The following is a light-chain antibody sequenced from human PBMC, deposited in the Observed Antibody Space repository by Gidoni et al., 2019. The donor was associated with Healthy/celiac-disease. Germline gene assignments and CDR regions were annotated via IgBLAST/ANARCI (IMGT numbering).Light chain of an antibody. CDR1: QGISSY. J-gene: IGKJ2*01. V-gene: IGKV1-8*01. CDR3: QQYYSYPPT. CDR2: AAS. Sequence: AIRLTQSPSSLSASTGDRVTITCRPSQGISSYLAWYQQKPGKAPKLLIYAASTLQSGVPSRFSGSGSGTDFTLTISCLQSEDFATYYCQQYYSYPPTFGQGTKLEIK.